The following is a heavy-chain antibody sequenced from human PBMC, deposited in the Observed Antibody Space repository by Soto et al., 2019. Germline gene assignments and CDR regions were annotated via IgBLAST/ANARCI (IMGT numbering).Heavy chain of an antibody. CDR1: GGSFSGYY. J-gene: IGHJ3*02. CDR2: INHSGST. Sequence: QVQLQQWGAGLLKPSETLSLTCAVYGGSFSGYYWSWIRQPPGKGLEWIGEINHSGSTNYNPSLKSRVTISVDTSKNQFSLKLSSVTAADTAVYYCARDARLEYYDSRGAFDIWGQGKMVTVSS. V-gene: IGHV4-34*01. D-gene: IGHD3-22*01. CDR3: ARDARLEYYDSRGAFDI.